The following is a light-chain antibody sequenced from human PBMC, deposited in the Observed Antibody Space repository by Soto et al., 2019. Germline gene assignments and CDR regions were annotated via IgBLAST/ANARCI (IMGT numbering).Light chain of an antibody. V-gene: IGLV2-8*01. CDR2: EVT. Sequence: QSVLTQPPSASGSPGQSVTISCTGTSSDVGGYNYVSWYRQHPGRPPKLMLYEVTKPPSGVPDRFSGSKSGNTASLTVSGLQAEDEGDYHCSSYVVSNNTVVFGGVPKHTVL. J-gene: IGLJ2*01. CDR3: SSYVVSNNTVV. CDR1: SSDVGGYNY.